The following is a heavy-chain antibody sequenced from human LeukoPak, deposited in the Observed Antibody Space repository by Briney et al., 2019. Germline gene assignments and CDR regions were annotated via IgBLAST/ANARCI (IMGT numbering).Heavy chain of an antibody. D-gene: IGHD3-22*01. CDR1: GGSFSGYH. V-gene: IGHV4-34*01. J-gene: IGHJ4*02. CDR3: ARGRNYYDNSGYYSLIFDH. CDR2: INVGGST. Sequence: SETLSLTCAVSGGSFSGYHWSWIRQPPGKGLEWIGEINVGGSTNYGPSLKSRVTISVDTAKYQFSLTLTSVTAADTAVYYCARGRNYYDNSGYYSLIFDHWGQGTLVTVSS.